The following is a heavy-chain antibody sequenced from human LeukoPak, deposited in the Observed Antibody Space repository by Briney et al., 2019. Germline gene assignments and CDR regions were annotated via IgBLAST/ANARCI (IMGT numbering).Heavy chain of an antibody. CDR2: IYHSGST. D-gene: IGHD6-13*01. CDR3: AGGGGSSWYRRGEYSS. CDR1: GYSISSGYY. V-gene: IGHV4-38-2*02. J-gene: IGHJ5*02. Sequence: SETLSLTCTVSGYSISSGYYWGWIRQPPGKGLEWIGSIYHSGSTYYNPSLKSRVTMSVDTSKNQFSLKLSSVTAADTAVYYCAGGGGSSWYRRGEYSSWGQGTLVTVSS.